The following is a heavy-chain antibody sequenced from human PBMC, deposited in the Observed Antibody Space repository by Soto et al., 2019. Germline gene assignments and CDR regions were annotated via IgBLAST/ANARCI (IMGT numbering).Heavy chain of an antibody. J-gene: IGHJ5*01. CDR1: GLTFSRHA. Sequence: GGSLRLSCAASGLTFSRHAMAWFRQAPGKGLEWVSSISESSSSTYYADSVKGRFTISKDNSKNMLYLQMNSLRAEDTAVYYCAKKPNGFDSWGQGILVTVSS. CDR2: ISESSSST. CDR3: AKKPNGFDS. V-gene: IGHV3-23*01.